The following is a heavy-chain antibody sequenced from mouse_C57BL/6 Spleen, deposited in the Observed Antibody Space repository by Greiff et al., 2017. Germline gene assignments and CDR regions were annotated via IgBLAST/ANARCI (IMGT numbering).Heavy chain of an antibody. CDR3: TTRLFDY. CDR2: IDPENGDT. Sequence: EVKLVESGAELVRPGASVKLSCTASGFNIKDDYMHWVKQRPEQGLEWIGWIDPENGDTEYASKFQGKATITADTSSNTAYLQLSSLTSEDTAVYYCTTRLFDYWGQGTTLTVSS. D-gene: IGHD2-4*01. J-gene: IGHJ2*01. V-gene: IGHV14-4*01. CDR1: GFNIKDDY.